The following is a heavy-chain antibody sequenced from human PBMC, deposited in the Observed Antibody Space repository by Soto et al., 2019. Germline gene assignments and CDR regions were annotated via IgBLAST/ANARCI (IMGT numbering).Heavy chain of an antibody. V-gene: IGHV3-48*01. CDR1: GFTFSSYG. CDR2: ISRSSSTI. CDR3: AIAGGYDRDYYYYMDV. J-gene: IGHJ6*03. D-gene: IGHD5-12*01. Sequence: GGSLRLSCAASGFTFSSYGMNWVRQAPGKGLEWISYISRSSSTIYYADSVKGRFTISRDNAKNSLYLQMNSLRAEDTVVYYCAIAGGYDRDYYYYMDVWGKGTTVTVSS.